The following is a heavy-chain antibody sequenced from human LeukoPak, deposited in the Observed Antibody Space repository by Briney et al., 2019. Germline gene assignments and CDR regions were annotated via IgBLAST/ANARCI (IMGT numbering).Heavy chain of an antibody. D-gene: IGHD5-24*01. Sequence: SETLSLTCTVSGGSLSSDYWTWIRQPPGKRLQWIGHIYYSGSTNYNPSLKSRVTISVDTSKNQFSLKLSSVTAADTAVYYCARLGNRDGYNYFLDYWGQGTPVTVSS. CDR3: ARLGNRDGYNYFLDY. V-gene: IGHV4-59*08. CDR1: GGSLSSDY. CDR2: IYYSGST. J-gene: IGHJ4*02.